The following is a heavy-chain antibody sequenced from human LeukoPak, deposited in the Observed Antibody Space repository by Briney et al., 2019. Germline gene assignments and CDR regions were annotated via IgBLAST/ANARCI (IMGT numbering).Heavy chain of an antibody. V-gene: IGHV3-21*01. CDR1: GFTFSSYS. CDR3: ARDIAAAGFFDY. CDR2: ISSSSSYI. Sequence: GGSLRLSCAASGFTFSSYSMDWVRQAPGKGLEWVSSISSSSSYIYYADSVKGRFTISRDNAKNSLYLQMNSLRAEDTAVYYCARDIAAAGFFDYWGQGTLVTVSS. J-gene: IGHJ4*02. D-gene: IGHD6-13*01.